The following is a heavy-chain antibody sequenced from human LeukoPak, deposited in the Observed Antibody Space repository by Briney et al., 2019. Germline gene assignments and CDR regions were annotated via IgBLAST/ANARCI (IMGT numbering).Heavy chain of an antibody. CDR2: ISGSGAGT. D-gene: IGHD6-19*01. CDR1: GFTFSNYA. Sequence: GGSLRLSCAASGFTFSNYAMSWVRQAPGKGLEWVSAISGSGAGTYYSDSVKGRFTISRDNSKNTLYLQMNSLRAEDTAVYYCARDDTAVAGTELDYWGQGTLVTVSS. CDR3: ARDDTAVAGTELDY. V-gene: IGHV3-23*01. J-gene: IGHJ4*02.